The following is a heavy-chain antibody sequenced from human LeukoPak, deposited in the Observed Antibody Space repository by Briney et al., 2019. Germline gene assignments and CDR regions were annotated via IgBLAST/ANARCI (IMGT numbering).Heavy chain of an antibody. CDR3: AHKGVGSGSYTM. J-gene: IGHJ4*02. D-gene: IGHD3-10*01. V-gene: IGHV2-5*01. Sequence: SGPKLVKPTQTLTLTCTFSGFSLTTTGVGVAWIRQPPGRALEWLAVTYWNNDKSYSPSLKSRLTITKDTSKNQVVLIMTNMDPVDTATYYCAHKGVGSGSYTMWGQGTLVTVSS. CDR1: GFSLTTTGVG. CDR2: TYWNNDK.